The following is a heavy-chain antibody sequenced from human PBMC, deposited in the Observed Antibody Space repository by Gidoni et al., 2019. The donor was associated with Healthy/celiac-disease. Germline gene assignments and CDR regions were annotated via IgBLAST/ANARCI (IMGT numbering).Heavy chain of an antibody. CDR3: ARDDGDSSGPFNWFDP. CDR1: GGSISRYY. V-gene: IGHV4-59*01. Sequence: QVQLQESGPGLVKPSETLSLPCTVSGGSISRYYWSWIRQPPGKGLEWIGYIYYSGSTNYNPSLKSRVTISVDTSKNQFSLKLSSVTAADTAVYYCARDDGDSSGPFNWFDPWGQGTLVTVSS. CDR2: IYYSGST. D-gene: IGHD3-22*01. J-gene: IGHJ5*02.